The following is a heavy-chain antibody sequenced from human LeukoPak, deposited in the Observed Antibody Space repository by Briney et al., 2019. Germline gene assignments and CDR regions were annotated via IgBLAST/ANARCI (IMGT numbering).Heavy chain of an antibody. Sequence: SETLSLTCTVSGGSISSYYWSWIRQPPGKGLEWIGYIYYSGSTNYNPSLKSRVTISVDTSKNQFSLKLSSVTAADTAVYYCARVADGRWADYWGQGTLVTVSS. CDR3: ARVADGRWADY. CDR1: GGSISSYY. CDR2: IYYSGST. J-gene: IGHJ4*02. V-gene: IGHV4-59*01.